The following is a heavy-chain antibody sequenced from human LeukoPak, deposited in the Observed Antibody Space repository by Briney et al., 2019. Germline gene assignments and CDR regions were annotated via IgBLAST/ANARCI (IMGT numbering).Heavy chain of an antibody. CDR2: IYSGGST. V-gene: IGHV3-53*01. J-gene: IGHJ4*02. CDR3: ARARTGTFDY. CDR1: GFTVSSNY. D-gene: IGHD1-7*01. Sequence: GGSLRLSCAASGFTVSSNYMSWVRQAPGKGLEWVSVIYSGGSTYYADSVKGRFTISRDNSENTLYLQMNGLRAEDTAVYYCARARTGTFDYWGQGTLVTVSS.